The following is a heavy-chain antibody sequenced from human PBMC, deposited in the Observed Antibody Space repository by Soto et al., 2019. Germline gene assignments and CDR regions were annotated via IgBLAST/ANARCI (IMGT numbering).Heavy chain of an antibody. Sequence: QVQLVQSGAEVKKPGASVKVSCKASGYTFTSYGITWVRQAPGQGLEWMGWISDYNGNTHYAQKLQARVTMTTDTSTNTAYMELRSLRSDDTAVYYCARAVAVAGTYYWYFDLWGRGTLVTVSS. D-gene: IGHD6-19*01. CDR1: GYTFTSYG. V-gene: IGHV1-18*04. J-gene: IGHJ2*01. CDR3: ARAVAVAGTYYWYFDL. CDR2: ISDYNGNT.